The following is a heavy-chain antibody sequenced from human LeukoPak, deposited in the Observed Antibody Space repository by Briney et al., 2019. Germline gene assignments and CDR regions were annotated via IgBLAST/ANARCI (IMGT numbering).Heavy chain of an antibody. Sequence: GGSLRLSCAASGFTFSSYSINWVRQAPGKGLEWVSYISSSGSTIYYADSVKGRFTISRDNAKNSLYLQMNSLRAEDTAVYYCAELGITMIGDVWGKGTTVTISS. CDR2: ISSSGSTI. V-gene: IGHV3-48*04. CDR1: GFTFSSYS. CDR3: AELGITMIGDV. J-gene: IGHJ6*04. D-gene: IGHD3-10*02.